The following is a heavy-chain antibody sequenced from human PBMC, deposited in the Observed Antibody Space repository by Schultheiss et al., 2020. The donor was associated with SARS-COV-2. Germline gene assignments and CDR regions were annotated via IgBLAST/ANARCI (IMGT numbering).Heavy chain of an antibody. CDR2: ISSSGSTI. V-gene: IGHV3-11*01. CDR3: AKCIVVVPAAGGWFDP. CDR1: GFTFSDYY. D-gene: IGHD2-2*01. Sequence: GGSLRLSCAASGFTFSDYYMSWIRQAPGKGLEWVSYISSSGSTIYYADSVKGRFTISRDNSKNTLYLQMNSLRAEDTAVYYCAKCIVVVPAAGGWFDPWGQGNLVTVSS. J-gene: IGHJ5*02.